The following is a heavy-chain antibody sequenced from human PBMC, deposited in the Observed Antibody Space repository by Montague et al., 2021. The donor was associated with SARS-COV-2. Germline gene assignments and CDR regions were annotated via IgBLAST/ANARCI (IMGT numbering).Heavy chain of an antibody. CDR2: IKHDGSEK. V-gene: IGHV3-7*01. CDR1: RFTFSDFW. Sequence: SLRLSCAASRFTFSDFWMNWVRQAPGKGLEWAADIKHDGSEKSYVDSVKSRFTISRDNAKNSLYLQINSLRAEDTAVYYCARGSTGWYAIFGHYGMDVWGQGTTVTVSS. D-gene: IGHD6-19*01. J-gene: IGHJ6*02. CDR3: ARGSTGWYAIFGHYGMDV.